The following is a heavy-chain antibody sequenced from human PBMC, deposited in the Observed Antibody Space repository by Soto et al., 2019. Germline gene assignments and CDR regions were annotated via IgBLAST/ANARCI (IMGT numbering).Heavy chain of an antibody. J-gene: IGHJ6*02. CDR3: ARQGIRPLYYYYGMDV. Sequence: PGGSLILSCAASGFTFSSYSMNWVRQAPGKGLEWVSYISSSSSTIYYADSVKGRFTISRDNAKNSLYLQMNSLRDEDTAVYYCARQGIRPLYYYYGMDVWGQGTTVTVSS. CDR2: ISSSSSTI. V-gene: IGHV3-48*02. D-gene: IGHD1-20*01. CDR1: GFTFSSYS.